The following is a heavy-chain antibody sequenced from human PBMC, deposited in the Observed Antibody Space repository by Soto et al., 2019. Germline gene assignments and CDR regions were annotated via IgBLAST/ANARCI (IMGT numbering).Heavy chain of an antibody. CDR3: ATDAKIHHSSFDY. J-gene: IGHJ4*02. D-gene: IGHD6-13*01. CDR1: GYTLTELS. Sequence: ASVKVSCKVSGYTLTELSMHWVRQAPGKGLEWMGGFDPEDGETIYAQKFQGRVTMTEDTSTDTAYMELSSLRSEDTAMYYCATDAKIHHSSFDYWGQGTLVTVSS. V-gene: IGHV1-24*01. CDR2: FDPEDGET.